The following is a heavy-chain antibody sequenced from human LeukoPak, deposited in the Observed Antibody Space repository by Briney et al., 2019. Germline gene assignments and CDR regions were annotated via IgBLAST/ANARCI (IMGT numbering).Heavy chain of an antibody. D-gene: IGHD3-22*01. CDR3: ARAPSEIGGYYPEYFRH. J-gene: IGHJ1*01. V-gene: IGHV3-74*01. CDR1: GFTFSNYW. CDR2: INTDGSST. Sequence: GGSLRLSCAASGFTFSNYWMHWVRQAPGKGLVWASRINTDGSSTSYADSVKGRFTISRDNAKNTLSLQMNSLRAEDTGVYYCARAPSEIGGYYPEYFRHWGQGTLVTVSS.